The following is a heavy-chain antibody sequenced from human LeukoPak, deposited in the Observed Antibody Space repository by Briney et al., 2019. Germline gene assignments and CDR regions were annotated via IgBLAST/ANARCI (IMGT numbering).Heavy chain of an antibody. D-gene: IGHD3-10*01. CDR3: ARREKLLWFGELPETYYMDV. J-gene: IGHJ6*03. CDR1: GYTFTGYY. V-gene: IGHV1-2*02. Sequence: ASVKVSCKASGYTFTGYYMHWVRQAPGQGLEWMGWINPNSGGTNYAQKFQGRVTMTRDTSISTAYMELSRLRSDDTAVYYCARREKLLWFGELPETYYMDVWGKGTTVTVS. CDR2: INPNSGGT.